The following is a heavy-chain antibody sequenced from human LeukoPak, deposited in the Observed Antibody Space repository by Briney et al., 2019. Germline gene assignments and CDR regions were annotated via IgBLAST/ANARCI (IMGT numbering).Heavy chain of an antibody. CDR2: IYYSGST. Sequence: PSETLSLTCTVSGGSISDYYWNWIRQPPGKGLEWIGYIYYSGSTNYNPSLKSRVTMSVDTSKNQFSLKLSSVTAADTAVYYCARVRRVGYCSGGSCYSGGNWFDPWGQGTLVTVSS. V-gene: IGHV4-59*12. CDR1: GGSISDYY. CDR3: ARVRRVGYCSGGSCYSGGNWFDP. D-gene: IGHD2-15*01. J-gene: IGHJ5*02.